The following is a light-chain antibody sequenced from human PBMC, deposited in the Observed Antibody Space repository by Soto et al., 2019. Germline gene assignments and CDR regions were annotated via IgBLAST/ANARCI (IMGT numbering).Light chain of an antibody. V-gene: IGLV2-14*01. CDR1: SSDVGGYNY. CDR3: QSFDRGPSGVYV. Sequence: QSVLTQPASVSGYPGQSITISCSGRSSDVGGYNYVSWYQQRPGKAPKFMIYEVSRRPSGVSNRFSGSKSGNTASLTVSGLQAEDEADYYCQSFDRGPSGVYVFGTGTKVTVL. CDR2: EVS. J-gene: IGLJ1*01.